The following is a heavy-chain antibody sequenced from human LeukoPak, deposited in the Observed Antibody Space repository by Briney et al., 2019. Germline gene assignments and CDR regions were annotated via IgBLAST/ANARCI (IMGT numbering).Heavy chain of an antibody. V-gene: IGHV3-7*01. CDR2: IKQDGSEK. D-gene: IGHD6-19*01. Sequence: PSETLSLTCAVYGGSFSGYYWSWVRQAPGKGLEWVANIKQDGSEKYYVDSVKGRFTISRDNAKNSLYLQMNSLRAEDTAVYYCARDVSISVAGFVDVWGKGTTVTVSS. J-gene: IGHJ6*04. CDR3: ARDVSISVAGFVDV. CDR1: GGSFSGYY.